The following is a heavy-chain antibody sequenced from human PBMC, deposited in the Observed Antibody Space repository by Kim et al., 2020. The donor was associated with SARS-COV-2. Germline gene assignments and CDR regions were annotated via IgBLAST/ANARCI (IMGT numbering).Heavy chain of an antibody. Sequence: GGSLRLSCAASGFTFSSYAMSWVRQAPGKGLEWVSAISGSGCSTYYADSVKGRFTISRDNSKNTLYLQMNSLRAEDTAVYYCAKEYYYDSSGSKGYWGQGTLVTVSS. V-gene: IGHV3-23*01. J-gene: IGHJ4*02. CDR1: GFTFSSYA. CDR3: AKEYYYDSSGSKGY. D-gene: IGHD3-22*01. CDR2: ISGSGCST.